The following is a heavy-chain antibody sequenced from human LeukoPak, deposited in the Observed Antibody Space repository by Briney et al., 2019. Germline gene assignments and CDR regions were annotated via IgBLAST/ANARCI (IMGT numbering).Heavy chain of an antibody. CDR2: IIPIFGTA. CDR3: AREVIVVVPAASNGAFDI. CDR1: GGTFSSYA. Sequence: SVKVSRKASGGTFSSYAISWVRQAPGQGLEWMGGIIPIFGTANYAQKFQGRVTITADESTSTAYMELSSLRSEDTAVYYCAREVIVVVPAASNGAFDIWGQGTMVTVSS. D-gene: IGHD2-2*01. V-gene: IGHV1-69*13. J-gene: IGHJ3*02.